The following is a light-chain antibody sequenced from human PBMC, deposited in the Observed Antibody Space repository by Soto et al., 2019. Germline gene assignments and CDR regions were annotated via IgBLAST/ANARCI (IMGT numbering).Light chain of an antibody. CDR2: ENN. CDR3: GAWDTSLSGGL. Sequence: QSVLTQPPSVSAAPGQDVTISCSGSNSNLGINDVAWYQQPPGTAPKLLIYENNKRPSGIPDRFSGSKSGTSATLGITGLQTGDEADYYCGAWDTSLSGGLFGGGTKLTVL. V-gene: IGLV1-51*02. J-gene: IGLJ2*01. CDR1: NSNLGIND.